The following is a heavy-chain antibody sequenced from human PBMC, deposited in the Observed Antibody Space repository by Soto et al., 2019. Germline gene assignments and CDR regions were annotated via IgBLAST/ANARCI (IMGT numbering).Heavy chain of an antibody. CDR2: ISGSGGST. D-gene: IGHD3-22*01. Sequence: GGSLRLSCAASGFTFSSYAMSWVRQAPGKGLEWVSAISGSGGSTYYADSVKGRFTISRDNSKNTLYLQMNSLRAEDTAVYYCAKPETLYYYDSSDFDYWGQGTLVTVSS. CDR1: GFTFSSYA. J-gene: IGHJ4*02. V-gene: IGHV3-23*01. CDR3: AKPETLYYYDSSDFDY.